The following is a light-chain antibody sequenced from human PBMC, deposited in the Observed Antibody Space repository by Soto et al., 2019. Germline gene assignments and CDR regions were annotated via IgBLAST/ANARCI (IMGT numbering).Light chain of an antibody. V-gene: IGKV3-20*01. CDR3: QQYGGSPQT. CDR2: GAS. Sequence: EIVLTQSPGTLSLSPGERATLSCRVRQSVSNYLAWYQQKPGQAPRLLIYGASSRATGIPDRFSGSGSGTDFTLTISRLEPEDFAVYYCQQYGGSPQTFGQGTKVEIK. J-gene: IGKJ1*01. CDR1: QSVSNY.